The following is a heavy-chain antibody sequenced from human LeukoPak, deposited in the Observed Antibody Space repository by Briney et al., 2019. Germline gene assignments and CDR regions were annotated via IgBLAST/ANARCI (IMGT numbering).Heavy chain of an antibody. CDR3: ARARDGHINNWFDP. Sequence: PSETLSLTCTVSGGSINSYYWSWIRQPPGKGLEWIGYIYYSGGTEYNPSLKSRVTISVDTSKNQFSLKMSSVTAADTAVYYCARARDGHINNWFDPWGQGTLVTVSS. D-gene: IGHD5-24*01. CDR1: GGSINSYY. CDR2: IYYSGGT. V-gene: IGHV4-59*01. J-gene: IGHJ5*02.